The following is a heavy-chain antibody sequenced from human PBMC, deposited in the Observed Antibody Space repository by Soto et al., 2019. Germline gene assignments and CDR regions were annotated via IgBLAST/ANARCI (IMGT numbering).Heavy chain of an antibody. CDR3: ARDERTIFGVVPDVDAFDI. CDR1: GYTFTSYG. D-gene: IGHD3-3*01. V-gene: IGHV1-18*01. Sequence: ASVKVSCKASGYTFTSYGISRVRQAPGQGLEWKGWISAYYGNTNYAQKLQGRVTMTTDTSTSTAYMELRSLRSDDTAVYYCARDERTIFGVVPDVDAFDIWGQGTMVTVSS. CDR2: ISAYYGNT. J-gene: IGHJ3*02.